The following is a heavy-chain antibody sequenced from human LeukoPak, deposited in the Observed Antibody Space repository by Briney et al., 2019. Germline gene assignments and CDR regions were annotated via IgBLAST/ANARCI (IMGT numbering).Heavy chain of an antibody. V-gene: IGHV4-59*01. J-gene: IGHJ4*02. CDR1: GGSISSYY. CDR3: SKARDDYGDSWGFDN. Sequence: LETLSLSCTVSGGSISSYYCSWIRQPPGEGLEWIGYIYYSGSTNYNPSLKSRVTISVDTSKNQFSLKLSSVTAAAAAVYYCSKARDDYGDSWGFDNWGQGTLVTVSS. CDR2: IYYSGST. D-gene: IGHD4-17*01.